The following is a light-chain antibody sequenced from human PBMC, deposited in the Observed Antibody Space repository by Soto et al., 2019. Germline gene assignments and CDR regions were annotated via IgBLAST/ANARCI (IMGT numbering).Light chain of an antibody. CDR3: SSYTSSSSYV. CDR1: SSDVGGYKY. V-gene: IGLV2-14*01. J-gene: IGLJ1*01. Sequence: QSAQTQPASVSGSPGQSITISCTGTSSDVGGYKYVSWYQQHPGKAPKLLIYTVSNRPSGVSNRFSGSKSGNTASLTISGLQAEDEADYYCSSYTSSSSYVFGTGTKLTVL. CDR2: TVS.